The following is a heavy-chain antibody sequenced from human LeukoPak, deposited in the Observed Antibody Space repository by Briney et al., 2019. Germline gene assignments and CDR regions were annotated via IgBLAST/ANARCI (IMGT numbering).Heavy chain of an antibody. V-gene: IGHV1-18*01. J-gene: IGHJ6*02. CDR1: GYTFTSYG. Sequence: ASVKVSCKASGYTFTSYGISWVRQAPGQGLEWMGWISAYNGNTNYAQKLQGRVTMTTDTSTSTAYMELRSLRSDDTAVYYCARLGHTVLMVYARGPIGGMDVWGQGTTVTVFS. CDR3: ARLGHTVLMVYARGPIGGMDV. CDR2: ISAYNGNT. D-gene: IGHD2-8*01.